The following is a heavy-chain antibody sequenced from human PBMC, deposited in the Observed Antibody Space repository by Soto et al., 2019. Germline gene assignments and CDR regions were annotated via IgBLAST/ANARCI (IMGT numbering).Heavy chain of an antibody. D-gene: IGHD6-19*01. CDR2: ISSSGSTI. J-gene: IGHJ6*02. CDR1: GSVFSSYD. Sequence: PGGSLRLSFAYGGSVFSSYDMNWILQAPGKGLEWVSYISSSGSTIYYADSVKGRFTISRDNAKNSLYPQMNSLRAEDTAVYYSARVSKVWLVVSYYYGMDVWGQGTTVTVSS. V-gene: IGHV3-48*03. CDR3: ARVSKVWLVVSYYYGMDV.